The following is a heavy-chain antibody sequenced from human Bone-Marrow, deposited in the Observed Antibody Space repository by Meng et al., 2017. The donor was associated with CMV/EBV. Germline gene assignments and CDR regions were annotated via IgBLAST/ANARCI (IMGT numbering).Heavy chain of an antibody. J-gene: IGHJ6*02. CDR2: TYYRSKWYN. CDR3: ARDGWRSDYYGKDV. D-gene: IGHD6-19*01. V-gene: IGHV6-1*01. CDR1: GDSVSSNSAA. Sequence: SQTLSVTCAISGDSVSSNSAAWNWIRPSPSRGLEWLGRTYYRSKWYNDYAVSVKSRITINPDTSKNHFSLQLNSVTPEDTAVYYCARDGWRSDYYGKDVWGQGTTVTVSS.